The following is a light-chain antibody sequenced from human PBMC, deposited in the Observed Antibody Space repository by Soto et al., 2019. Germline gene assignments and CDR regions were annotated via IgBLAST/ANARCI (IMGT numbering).Light chain of an antibody. CDR3: QQRSNWPPYT. V-gene: IGKV3-11*01. Sequence: EIVLTQSPATLSLSPGERATLSCRASQSVSSYLAWYQQKPGQAPRLLIYDASNMATGIPARFSGSGSVTDFTLTISILEPEDFAVYYCQQRSNWPPYTFGQGTKLEFK. CDR1: QSVSSY. CDR2: DAS. J-gene: IGKJ2*01.